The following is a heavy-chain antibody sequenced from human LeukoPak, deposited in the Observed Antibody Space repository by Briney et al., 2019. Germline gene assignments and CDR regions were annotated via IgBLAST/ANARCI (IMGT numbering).Heavy chain of an antibody. J-gene: IGHJ4*02. D-gene: IGHD1-26*01. CDR2: LSSDSNHI. CDR1: GFTFEDYG. V-gene: IGHV3-9*01. CDR3: ARAEGSGSYHLDY. Sequence: GGSLRLSCAASGFTFEDYGMHWVRHVPGKGLEWVSGLSSDSNHIDYADSVKGRFTISRDNAKNSLYLQMNSLRAEDTALYYCARAEGSGSYHLDYWGQGTLVTVSS.